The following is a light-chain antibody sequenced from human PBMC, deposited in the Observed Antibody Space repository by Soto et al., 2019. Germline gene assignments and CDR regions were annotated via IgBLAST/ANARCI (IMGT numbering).Light chain of an antibody. CDR3: CSYTRSDTVV. Sequence: QSALTQPASVSGSPGQSITISCTAAGSDVGTYNLVSWYQQHPSKAPKLVIYEVTKRPSGASYRFSGSKSGNTASLTISALQAEDEADYYCCSYTRSDTVVFGGGTKVTVL. J-gene: IGLJ2*01. CDR1: GSDVGTYNL. V-gene: IGLV2-23*02. CDR2: EVT.